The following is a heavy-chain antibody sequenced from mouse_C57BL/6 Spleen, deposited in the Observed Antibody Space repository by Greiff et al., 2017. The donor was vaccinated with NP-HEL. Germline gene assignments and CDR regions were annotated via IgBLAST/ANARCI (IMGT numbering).Heavy chain of an antibody. J-gene: IGHJ4*01. V-gene: IGHV2-9*01. D-gene: IGHD2-4*01. Sequence: VQLQQSGPGLVAPSQSLSITSPVSGFSLTSYGVAWVRQPPGKGLEWLGVIWGGGSTNYNSALMSRLSISKDNSKSQVFLKMNSLQTDDTAMYYCAKHYDYDGASYAMDYWGQGTSVTVSS. CDR3: AKHYDYDGASYAMDY. CDR2: IWGGGST. CDR1: GFSLTSYG.